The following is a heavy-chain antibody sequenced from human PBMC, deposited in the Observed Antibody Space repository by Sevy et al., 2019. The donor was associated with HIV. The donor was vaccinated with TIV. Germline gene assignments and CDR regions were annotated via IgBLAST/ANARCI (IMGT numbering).Heavy chain of an antibody. Sequence: SETLSLTCTVSGGSISSYDWSWIRQPPGKGLEWVGYVYDSGSTTYNPSLKSRGTISVDTSKNQCSLKLSSVTAADTAVYYCARDMLGYCSSTSCYAEGYFDYWGQGTLVTVSS. CDR1: GGSISSYD. CDR3: ARDMLGYCSSTSCYAEGYFDY. CDR2: VYDSGST. D-gene: IGHD2-2*01. V-gene: IGHV4-59*01. J-gene: IGHJ4*02.